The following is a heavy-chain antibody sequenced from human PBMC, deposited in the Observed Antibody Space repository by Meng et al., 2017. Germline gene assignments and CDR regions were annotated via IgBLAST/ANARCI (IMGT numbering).Heavy chain of an antibody. V-gene: IGHV1-2*06. Sequence: ASVKVSCKASGYTFTGYYMHWVRQAPGQGLEWMGRINPNSGGTNYAQKFQGRVTMTRDTSISTAYMELSRLRSEDTAVYYCARDSGYSYGYGTFDYWGQGTLVTVSS. D-gene: IGHD5-18*01. CDR2: INPNSGGT. CDR1: GYTFTGYY. J-gene: IGHJ4*02. CDR3: ARDSGYSYGYGTFDY.